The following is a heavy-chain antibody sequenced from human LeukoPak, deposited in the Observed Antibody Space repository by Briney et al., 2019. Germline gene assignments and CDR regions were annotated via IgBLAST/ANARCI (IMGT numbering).Heavy chain of an antibody. CDR2: ISAYNGNT. D-gene: IGHD4-17*01. CDR3: ARVRSLDYEYYFDY. V-gene: IGHV1-18*01. J-gene: IGHJ4*02. CDR1: GYTFTSYG. Sequence: VKVSCKASGYTFTSYGISWVRQAPGQGLEWMGWISAYNGNTNYAQKLQGRVTMTTDTSTSTAYMELRSLRSDDTAVYYCARVRSLDYEYYFDYWGQGTLVTVSS.